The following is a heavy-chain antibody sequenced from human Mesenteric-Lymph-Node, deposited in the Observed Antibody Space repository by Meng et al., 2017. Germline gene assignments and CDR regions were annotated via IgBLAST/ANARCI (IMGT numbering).Heavy chain of an antibody. J-gene: IGHJ4*02. CDR1: GDSVSSNSAA. Sequence: QAQVQHAGPGRVKPSQTLSLTCAIAGDSVSSNSAAWNWIRQSPSRGLEWLGRTYYRSKYYNDYALSVKSRITINPDTSKNQFSLQLNSVTPEDTAIYYCARDWGDVRGGFDFWGQGTLVTVSS. CDR3: ARDWGDVRGGFDF. CDR2: TYYRSKYYN. D-gene: IGHD3-10*02. V-gene: IGHV6-1*01.